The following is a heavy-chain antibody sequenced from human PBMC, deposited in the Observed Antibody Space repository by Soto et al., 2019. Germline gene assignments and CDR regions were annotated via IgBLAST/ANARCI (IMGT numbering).Heavy chain of an antibody. V-gene: IGHV4-34*01. CDR3: ARGLLGGPFVC. CDR2: INHSGST. J-gene: IGHJ4*02. D-gene: IGHD2-8*02. CDR1: GGSFSGYY. Sequence: QVQLQQWGAGLLKPSETLSLTCAVYGGSFSGYYWSWIRQPPGKGLEWIGEINHSGSTNYNPSLKGRLTISVDTSKNQFSLKLSSVTAPDTAVYYCARGLLGGPFVCWGQGTLVTVSS.